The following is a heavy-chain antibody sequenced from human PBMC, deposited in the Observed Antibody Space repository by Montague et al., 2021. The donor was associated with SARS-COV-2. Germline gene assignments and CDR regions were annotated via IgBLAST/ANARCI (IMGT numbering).Heavy chain of an antibody. CDR3: AGGNWEKVTGTTSDYLYYFDR. D-gene: IGHD1-7*01. V-gene: IGHV6-1*01. J-gene: IGHJ4*02. CDR1: GDSVSSSSVA. Sequence: CAISGDSVSSSSVAWNWIRQSPSRGLEWLGRTYYRSRWYDDYAASVKGRITMNPDTAKNHFSLQLNSVTPEDTAVYYCAGGNWEKVTGTTSDYLYYFDRWGQGTLVTVSS. CDR2: TYYRSRWYD.